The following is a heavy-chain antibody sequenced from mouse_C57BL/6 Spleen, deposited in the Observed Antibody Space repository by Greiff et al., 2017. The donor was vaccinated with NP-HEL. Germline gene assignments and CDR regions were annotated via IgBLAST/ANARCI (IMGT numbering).Heavy chain of an antibody. Sequence: EVQGVESGGGLVQPGGSLSLSCAASGFTFTDYYMSWVRQPPGKALEWLGFIRNKANGYTTEYSASVKGRFTISRDNSQSILYLQMNALRAEDSATYDCARYSLTFYYFDYWGQGTTLTVSS. CDR2: IRNKANGYTT. V-gene: IGHV7-3*01. CDR3: ARYSLTFYYFDY. CDR1: GFTFTDYY. J-gene: IGHJ2*01.